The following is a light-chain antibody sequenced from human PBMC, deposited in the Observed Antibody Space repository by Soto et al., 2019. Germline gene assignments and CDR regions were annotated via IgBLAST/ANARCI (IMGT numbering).Light chain of an antibody. CDR1: QSVSSS. CDR2: DAS. CDR3: QQRIDWPRT. V-gene: IGKV3-11*01. J-gene: IGKJ2*01. Sequence: EIVLTQSPATLSLSPGERATLSCRASQSVSSSLAWFQQKPGQAPRLLIYDASNRATGIPARFSGSGSGTDFTLTISSLEPEDFAVYFCQQRIDWPRTFGQGTELEIK.